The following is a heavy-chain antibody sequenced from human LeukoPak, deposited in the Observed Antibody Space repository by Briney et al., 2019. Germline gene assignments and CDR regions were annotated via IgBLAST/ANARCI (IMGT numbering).Heavy chain of an antibody. D-gene: IGHD5-12*01. V-gene: IGHV3-48*01. CDR1: GFTFSSYS. Sequence: GGSLRLSCAASGFTFSSYSMNWVRQAPGKGLEWISYISSSSSTIYYPDSVKGRFTISRDNAKNSLYLQMNSLRAEDTAVYYCARGYSGYDYHFDYWGQGTLVTVSS. CDR3: ARGYSGYDYHFDY. J-gene: IGHJ4*02. CDR2: ISSSSSTI.